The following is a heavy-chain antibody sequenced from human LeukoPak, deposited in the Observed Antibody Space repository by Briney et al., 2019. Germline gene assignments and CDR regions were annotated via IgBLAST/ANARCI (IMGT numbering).Heavy chain of an antibody. D-gene: IGHD3-22*01. V-gene: IGHV3-53*01. CDR3: AREGVYDSSGYHDALDI. CDR2: IYSGTNT. J-gene: IGHJ3*02. Sequence: GGSLRLSCAASGFTFNYAWMGWVRQAPGKGLEWVSVIYSGTNTYYADSVKGRSTISRDNSKNTVYLQMNSLRAEDTAVYYCAREGVYDSSGYHDALDIWGQGTMVTVSS. CDR1: GFTFNYAW.